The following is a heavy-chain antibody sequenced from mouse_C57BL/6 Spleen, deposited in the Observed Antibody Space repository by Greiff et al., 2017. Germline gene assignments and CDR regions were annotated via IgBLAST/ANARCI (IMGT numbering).Heavy chain of an antibody. J-gene: IGHJ2*01. CDR3: ARRLGRGNYFDY. CDR1: GYTFTSYW. D-gene: IGHD4-1*01. CDR2: IDPSYSYT. V-gene: IGHV1-59*01. Sequence: VQLQQPGPELVRPGTSVKLSCKASGYTFTSYWMHWVKQRPGQGLEWIGVIDPSYSYTNYNQKFKGKATLTVDTSSSTAYMQLSSQTSEDSADYCCARRLGRGNYFDYWGQGTTLTVSS.